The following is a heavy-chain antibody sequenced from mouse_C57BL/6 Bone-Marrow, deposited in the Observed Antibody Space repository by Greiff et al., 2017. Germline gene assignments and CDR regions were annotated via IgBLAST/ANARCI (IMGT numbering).Heavy chain of an antibody. CDR3: ASCYYYGSSWFAY. CDR2: IYPGDGDT. Sequence: VQLQQSGAELVKPGASVKISCKASGYAFSSYWMNWVKQRPGKGLEWIGQIYPGDGDTNYNGKFKGKATLTADKSSSTAYMQLSSLTSEDSAVFFYASCYYYGSSWFAYWGQGTLVTVSA. J-gene: IGHJ3*01. D-gene: IGHD1-1*01. V-gene: IGHV1-80*01. CDR1: GYAFSSYW.